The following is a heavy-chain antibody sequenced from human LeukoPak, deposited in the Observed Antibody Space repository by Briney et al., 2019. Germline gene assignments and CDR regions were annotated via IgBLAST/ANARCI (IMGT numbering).Heavy chain of an antibody. J-gene: IGHJ4*02. V-gene: IGHV3-30*02. D-gene: IGHD4-17*01. Sequence: GGSLRLSCAASGFTFSSYAMHWVRQAPGKGLEWVAFIRYDGSNKYYADSVKGRFTISRDNSKNTLYLQMNSLRAEDTAVYYCAKDQSSYGDIDYWGQGTLVTVSS. CDR2: IRYDGSNK. CDR3: AKDQSSYGDIDY. CDR1: GFTFSSYA.